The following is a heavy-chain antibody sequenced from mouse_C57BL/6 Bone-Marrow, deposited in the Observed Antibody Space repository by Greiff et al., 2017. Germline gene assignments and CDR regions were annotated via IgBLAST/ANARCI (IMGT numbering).Heavy chain of an antibody. CDR3: AIGIPTNAMDC. D-gene: IGHD2-10*01. CDR2: IHPSDSDT. J-gene: IGHJ4*01. Sequence: QVQLQQPGAELVKPGASVKVSCKASGYTFTSYWMHWVKQRPGQGLEWIGRIHPSDSDTNYNQKFKGKATLTVDKSSSTAYMQLSRLTSEDSAVYYCAIGIPTNAMDCWGRGTSVTVSS. V-gene: IGHV1-74*01. CDR1: GYTFTSYW.